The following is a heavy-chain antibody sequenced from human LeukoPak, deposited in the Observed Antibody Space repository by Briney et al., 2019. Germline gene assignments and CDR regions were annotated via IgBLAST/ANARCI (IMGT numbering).Heavy chain of an antibody. CDR3: AKVTGSGSYLADAFDI. D-gene: IGHD3-10*01. V-gene: IGHV3-23*01. CDR2: ISGSGDST. CDR1: GLTFSSYG. Sequence: GGSLRLSCAASGLTFSSYGMNWVRQAPGKRLEWVSSISGSGDSTYHADSVRGRFTVSTDNSKNTLYLQMKSLRAEDTAVYYCAKVTGSGSYLADAFDIWGHGTVVSVSS. J-gene: IGHJ3*02.